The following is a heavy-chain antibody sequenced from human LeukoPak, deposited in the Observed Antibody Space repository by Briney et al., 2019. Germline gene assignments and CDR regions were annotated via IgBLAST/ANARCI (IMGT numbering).Heavy chain of an antibody. Sequence: SQTLSLTCTVSGGSISSGGYYWSWIRQPPGKGLEWIGYIYHSGSTYYNPSLKSRVTISVDRSKNQFSLKLSSVTAADTTVYCCARVPITGTLSGYFDYWGQGTLVTVSS. CDR2: IYHSGST. J-gene: IGHJ4*02. D-gene: IGHD1-20*01. V-gene: IGHV4-30-2*01. CDR1: GGSISSGGYY. CDR3: ARVPITGTLSGYFDY.